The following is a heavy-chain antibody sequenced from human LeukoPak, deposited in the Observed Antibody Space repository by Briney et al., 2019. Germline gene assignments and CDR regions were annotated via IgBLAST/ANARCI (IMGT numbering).Heavy chain of an antibody. CDR2: VNPNNGVT. V-gene: IGHV1-2*02. J-gene: IGHJ6*02. D-gene: IGHD2-2*01. Sequence: ASVRVSCMACDGTFPDYYILWVRQAPGQGLEWMGWVNPNNGVTEYAQEFQGRVTITRDTSLSTAYMELSRLRSDDTAVYYCATDHCTRTNCYEDYYHGMDVWGQGTTVTVSS. CDR3: ATDHCTRTNCYEDYYHGMDV. CDR1: DGTFPDYY.